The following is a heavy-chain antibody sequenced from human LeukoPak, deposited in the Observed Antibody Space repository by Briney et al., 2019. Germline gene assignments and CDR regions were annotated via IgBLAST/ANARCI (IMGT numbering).Heavy chain of an antibody. D-gene: IGHD6-13*01. CDR3: ARGPLAAAGTLTYYYYGMDV. CDR2: INHSGST. Sequence: SETLSLTCSVYGGSFSGYYWSWIRQPPGKGLEWIGEINHSGSTNYNPSLKSRVTISVDTSKNQFSLKLSSVTAADTAVYYCARGPLAAAGTLTYYYYGMDVWGQGTTVTVSS. CDR1: GGSFSGYY. V-gene: IGHV4-34*01. J-gene: IGHJ6*02.